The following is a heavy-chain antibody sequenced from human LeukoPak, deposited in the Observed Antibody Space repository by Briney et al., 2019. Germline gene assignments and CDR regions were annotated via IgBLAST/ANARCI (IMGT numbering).Heavy chain of an antibody. Sequence: ASVKVSCKASGYTFTSYATHWVRQAPGQRLEWMGWINAGNGNTKYSQKFQGRVTITRDTSASTAYMELSSLRSEDTAVYYCARDYYDSSGEAIFDYWGQGTLVTVSS. CDR1: GYTFTSYA. D-gene: IGHD3-22*01. CDR2: INAGNGNT. J-gene: IGHJ4*02. CDR3: ARDYYDSSGEAIFDY. V-gene: IGHV1-3*01.